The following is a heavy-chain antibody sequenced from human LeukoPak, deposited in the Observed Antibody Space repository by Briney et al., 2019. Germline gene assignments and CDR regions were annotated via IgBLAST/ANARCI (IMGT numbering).Heavy chain of an antibody. D-gene: IGHD2-15*01. CDR3: ARLILGYCSGGSCYSGDY. CDR2: INNSGST. CDR1: GGSFSGYY. V-gene: IGHV4-34*01. J-gene: IGHJ4*02. Sequence: SSETLSLTCAVYGGSFSGYYWSWIRQPPGKGLVWIGEINNSGSTNYNPSLKSRVTILVDTSKNQFSLKLSSVTAADTAVYYCARLILGYCSGGSCYSGDYWGQGTLVTVSS.